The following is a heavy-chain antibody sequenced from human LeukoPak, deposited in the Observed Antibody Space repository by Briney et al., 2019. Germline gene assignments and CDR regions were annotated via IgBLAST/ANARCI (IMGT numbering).Heavy chain of an antibody. D-gene: IGHD1-26*01. V-gene: IGHV1-2*02. CDR2: INPNSGGT. Sequence: AAVKVSCQASGYTLSDHYMNWLRQAPAQGLEWMGWINPNSGGTNYAQKFQSRVTMTGDASMSSVYMELSTVSSADTAVYYCARSRRLGGFRDAFDIWGQGTMVTVSS. CDR3: ARSRRLGGFRDAFDI. J-gene: IGHJ3*02. CDR1: GYTLSDHY.